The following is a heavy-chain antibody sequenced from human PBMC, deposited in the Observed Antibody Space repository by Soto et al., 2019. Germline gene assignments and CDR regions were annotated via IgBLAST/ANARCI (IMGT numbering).Heavy chain of an antibody. V-gene: IGHV3-15*07. Sequence: PGGSLRLSCAASGFRFGDTWVNWVRQAPGKGLEWVGRIKSKTDGGTTDYAAPVKGRFAISRDDSNNMVYLQMNSLKIEDTAVYYCTTDSYSTIIIVRFDYWGHGTLVTVSS. D-gene: IGHD3-22*01. CDR3: TTDSYSTIIIVRFDY. CDR2: IKSKTDGGTT. CDR1: GFRFGDTW. J-gene: IGHJ4*01.